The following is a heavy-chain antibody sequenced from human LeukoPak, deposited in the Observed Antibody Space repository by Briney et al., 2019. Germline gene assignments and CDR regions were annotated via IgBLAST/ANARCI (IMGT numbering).Heavy chain of an antibody. CDR2: INPNSGGT. D-gene: IGHD2-2*01. J-gene: IGHJ4*02. Sequence: ASVKVSCKASGYTFTGYYMHWVRQAPGQGLEWMGWINPNSGGTNYAQKFQGRVTMTRDTSTSTVYMELSSLRSEDTAVYYCAKDGSPYASRYFDYWGQGTLVTVSS. CDR1: GYTFTGYY. CDR3: AKDGSPYASRYFDY. V-gene: IGHV1-2*02.